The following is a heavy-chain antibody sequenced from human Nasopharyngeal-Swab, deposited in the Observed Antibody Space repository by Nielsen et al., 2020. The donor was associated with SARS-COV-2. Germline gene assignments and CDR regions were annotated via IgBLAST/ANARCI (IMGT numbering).Heavy chain of an antibody. J-gene: IGHJ6*02. CDR3: ARDLGGGYCTTTNCPGS. Sequence: GESLKISCAVSGLTVSSTYMSWVRQAPGKGLEWVSVTEIGGTTHYADSVKGRFSISRDSSTNTLYLQMNNVRAEDTAVYYCARDLGGGYCTTTNCPGSWGQGTTVTVSS. CDR1: GLTVSSTY. D-gene: IGHD2-2*01. V-gene: IGHV3-53*01. CDR2: TEIGGTT.